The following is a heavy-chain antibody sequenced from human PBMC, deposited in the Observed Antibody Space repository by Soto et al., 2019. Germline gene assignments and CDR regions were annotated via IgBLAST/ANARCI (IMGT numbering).Heavy chain of an antibody. CDR2: IYWDDDK. V-gene: IGHV2-5*02. J-gene: IGHJ4*02. CDR1: GFSLTTSGVG. Sequence: QITLKESGPTVVKPTETLTLTCTFSGFSLTTSGVGVGWVRQSPGKAPQWLALIYWDDDKRYSTSLKSRLTITKDTCKNLVVLTMADVDPADAATYYCAPRLLRTVFGLVTTTAIYFDFWGQGTPVVVSS. D-gene: IGHD3-3*01. CDR3: APRLLRTVFGLVTTTAIYFDF.